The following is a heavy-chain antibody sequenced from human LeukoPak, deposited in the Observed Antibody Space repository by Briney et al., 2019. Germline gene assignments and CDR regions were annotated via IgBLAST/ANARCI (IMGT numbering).Heavy chain of an antibody. J-gene: IGHJ4*02. V-gene: IGHV3-53*01. CDR3: ARGAPDGYNWPALFC. CDR2: IYSGGST. D-gene: IGHD5-24*01. Sequence: ETLSLTCTVSGGSIRSSYYYWGWIRQPPGKGLEWVSVIYSGGSTYYADSVKGRFTISRDNSKNTLYLQMNSLRAEDTAVYYCARGAPDGYNWPALFCWGQGTLVTVSS. CDR1: GGSIRSSYYY.